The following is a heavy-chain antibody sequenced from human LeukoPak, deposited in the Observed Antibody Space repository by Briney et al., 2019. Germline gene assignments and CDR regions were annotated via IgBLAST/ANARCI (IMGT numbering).Heavy chain of an antibody. D-gene: IGHD6-19*01. J-gene: IGHJ4*02. V-gene: IGHV3-33*06. Sequence: GGSMRLSCAASGFTFSSYGMHWVRQAPGKGLEWVAVIWYDGSNKYYADSVKGRFTISRDNSKNTLYLQMNSLRAEDTAVYYCAKEKYGYSSGWYTAFDYWGQGTLVTVSS. CDR1: GFTFSSYG. CDR3: AKEKYGYSSGWYTAFDY. CDR2: IWYDGSNK.